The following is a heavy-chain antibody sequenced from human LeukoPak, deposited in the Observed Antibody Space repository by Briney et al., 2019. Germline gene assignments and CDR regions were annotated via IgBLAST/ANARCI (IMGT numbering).Heavy chain of an antibody. CDR2: ISGSGGST. CDR3: AKYRGTPG. J-gene: IGHJ4*02. Sequence: HPGGSLRLSCAASGFSFSNYWMHWVRQAPGKGLEWVSAISGSGGSTYYADPVKGRFTISRDNSKNTLYLQMNSLRVEDTAFYYCAKYRGTPGWGQGTLVTVSS. D-gene: IGHD3-16*02. V-gene: IGHV3-23*01. CDR1: GFSFSNYW.